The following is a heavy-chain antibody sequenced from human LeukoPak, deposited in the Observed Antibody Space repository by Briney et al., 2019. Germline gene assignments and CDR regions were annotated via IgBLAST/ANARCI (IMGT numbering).Heavy chain of an antibody. Sequence: ASVKVSCKASGYTFTSYDINWVRQATGQGLEWMGWMNPNSGNTGYAQKFQGRVTMTRNTSISTAYMELSSLRAEDTAVYYCAKRKYYYYGMDVWGQGTLVTVSS. CDR1: GYTFTSYD. CDR2: MNPNSGNT. V-gene: IGHV1-8*01. D-gene: IGHD1-14*01. CDR3: AKRKYYYYGMDV. J-gene: IGHJ6*02.